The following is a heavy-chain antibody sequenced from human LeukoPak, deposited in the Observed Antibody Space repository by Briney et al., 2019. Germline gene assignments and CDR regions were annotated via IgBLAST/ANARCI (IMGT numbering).Heavy chain of an antibody. CDR2: INHSGST. Sequence: SETLSLTCTVSGGSISSYYWSWIRQPPGKGLEWIGEINHSGSTNYNPSLKSRATISVGTSKNQFSLKLSSVTAADTAVYYCARTTVVTPSAFDIWGQGTLVTVSS. CDR3: ARTTVVTPSAFDI. CDR1: GGSISSYY. D-gene: IGHD4-23*01. V-gene: IGHV4-34*01. J-gene: IGHJ3*02.